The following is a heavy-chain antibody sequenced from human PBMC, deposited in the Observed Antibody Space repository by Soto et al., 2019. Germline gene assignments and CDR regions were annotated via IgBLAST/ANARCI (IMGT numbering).Heavy chain of an antibody. Sequence: ASVKVSCKASGYTFTSYAIHWVRQAPGQRLEWMGWINAGNGNTKYSQKFQGRVTITRDTSASTAYMELSSLRSEDTAVYYCARDHYGDYFHYFDYWGQGTLVTVSS. CDR3: ARDHYGDYFHYFDY. J-gene: IGHJ4*02. V-gene: IGHV1-3*01. CDR2: INAGNGNT. D-gene: IGHD4-17*01. CDR1: GYTFTSYA.